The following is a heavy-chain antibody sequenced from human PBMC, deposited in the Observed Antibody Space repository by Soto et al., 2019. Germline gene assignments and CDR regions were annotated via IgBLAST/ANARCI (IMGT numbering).Heavy chain of an antibody. J-gene: IGHJ4*02. CDR2: ISSSSSYI. CDR1: GFTFSSYS. D-gene: IGHD3-10*01. V-gene: IGHV3-21*01. Sequence: TGGSLRLSCAASGFTFSSYSMNWVRQAPGKGLEWVSSISSSSSYIYYADSVKGRFTISRDNAKNSLYLQMNSLRAEDTAVYYCARDHPAYYYGSGSYYDYWGQGTLVTVSS. CDR3: ARDHPAYYYGSGSYYDY.